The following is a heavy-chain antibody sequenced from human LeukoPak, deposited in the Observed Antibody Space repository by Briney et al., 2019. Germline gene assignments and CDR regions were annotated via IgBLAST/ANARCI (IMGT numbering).Heavy chain of an antibody. CDR3: ARTDRYYDFWSGYYPFDY. Sequence: GGSLRLSRAASGFTFSSYAMSWVRQAPGKGLERVSAISGSGGSTYYADSVKGRFTISRDNVKNSLYLQMNSLRAEDTAVYYCARTDRYYDFWSGYYPFDYWGQGTLVTVSS. V-gene: IGHV3-23*01. CDR1: GFTFSSYA. D-gene: IGHD3-3*01. J-gene: IGHJ4*02. CDR2: ISGSGGST.